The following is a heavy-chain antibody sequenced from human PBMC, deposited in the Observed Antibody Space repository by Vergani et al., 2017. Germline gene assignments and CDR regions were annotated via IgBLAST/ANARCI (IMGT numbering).Heavy chain of an antibody. V-gene: IGHV4-34*01. CDR1: GGSFSGYY. J-gene: IGHJ2*01. CDR3: ARSQYYDFWSGWRSAWYFDL. D-gene: IGHD3-3*01. CDR2: INHSGST. Sequence: QVQLQQWGAGLLKPSETLSLTCAVYGGSFSGYYWSWIRQPPGKGLEWIGEINHSGSTNYNPSLKSRVTISVDTSKNQFSLKLSSVTAADTAVYYCARSQYYDFWSGWRSAWYFDLWGRGTLVTVSS.